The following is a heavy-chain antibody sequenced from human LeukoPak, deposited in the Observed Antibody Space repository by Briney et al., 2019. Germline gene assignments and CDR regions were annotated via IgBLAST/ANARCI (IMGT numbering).Heavy chain of an antibody. CDR2: IYYSGST. V-gene: IGHV4-59*01. J-gene: IGHJ5*02. CDR1: GGSISTYY. Sequence: SETLSLTCTVSGGSISTYYWTWIRQPPGKGLEWIGYIYYSGSTNYNPSLKSRVTISIDTSKNQFSLKLSSVTAADTAVYYCARREISGYYGSWGQGTLVTVSS. CDR3: ARREISGYYGS. D-gene: IGHD3-22*01.